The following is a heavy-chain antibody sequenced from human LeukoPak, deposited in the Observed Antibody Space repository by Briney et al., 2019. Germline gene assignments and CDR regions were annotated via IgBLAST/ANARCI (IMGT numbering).Heavy chain of an antibody. J-gene: IGHJ4*02. V-gene: IGHV3-74*01. Sequence: GGPLRLSGAAPGITFSSYWMHWVRQAPGKGLVWVSRISADGSSTTYAGSVKGRFTISRDNAKNTLYLQMTSLRAEDTAVYYCARDSGWADYWGQGTLVTVSS. D-gene: IGHD6-19*01. CDR2: ISADGSST. CDR1: GITFSSYW. CDR3: ARDSGWADY.